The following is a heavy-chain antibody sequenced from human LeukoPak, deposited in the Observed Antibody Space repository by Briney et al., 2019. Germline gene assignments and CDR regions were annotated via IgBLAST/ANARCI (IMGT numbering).Heavy chain of an antibody. CDR3: AREGYDTSGSDAFDI. CDR2: TYRGVST. J-gene: IGHJ3*02. Sequence: PGGSLRLSCVASGFTVSSNYMSWVRQAPGKGLEWVSVTYRGVSTYYADSVKGRFIISRDNSKNTLYLQMNSLRAEDTAVYYCAREGYDTSGSDAFDIWGQGTMVTVSS. D-gene: IGHD3-22*01. V-gene: IGHV3-66*01. CDR1: GFTVSSNY.